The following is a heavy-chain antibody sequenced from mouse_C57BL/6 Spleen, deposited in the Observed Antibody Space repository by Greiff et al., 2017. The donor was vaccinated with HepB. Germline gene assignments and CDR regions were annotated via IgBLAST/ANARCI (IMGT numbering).Heavy chain of an antibody. CDR3: ARGPAGTDAMDY. CDR1: GYTFTDYY. V-gene: IGHV1-22*01. Sequence: VQLQQSGPELVKPGASVKMSCKASGYTFTDYYMHWVKQSHGKSLEWIGYINPNNGGTSYNQKFKGKATLTVNKSSSTAYMELRSLTSEDSAVYYCARGPAGTDAMDYWGQGTSVTVSS. D-gene: IGHD4-1*01. J-gene: IGHJ4*01. CDR2: INPNNGGT.